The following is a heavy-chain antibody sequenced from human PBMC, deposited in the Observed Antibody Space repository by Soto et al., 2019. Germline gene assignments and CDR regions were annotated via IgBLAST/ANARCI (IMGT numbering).Heavy chain of an antibody. CDR1: GFTFDDYA. Sequence: GGSLRLSCAASGFTFDDYAMHWVRQAPGKGLEWVSGISWNSGSIGYADSVKGRFTISRDNAKNSLYLQMNSLRAEDTALYYCAKDYTAVAGTGSACWGQGTMVTVSS. J-gene: IGHJ3*01. D-gene: IGHD6-19*01. CDR3: AKDYTAVAGTGSAC. V-gene: IGHV3-9*01. CDR2: ISWNSGSI.